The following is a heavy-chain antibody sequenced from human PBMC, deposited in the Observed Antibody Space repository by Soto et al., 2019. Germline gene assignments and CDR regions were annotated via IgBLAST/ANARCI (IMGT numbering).Heavy chain of an antibody. V-gene: IGHV1-18*04. CDR3: ARDGDGYSYAFDF. CDR2: ISSYNGNT. D-gene: IGHD4-4*01. Sequence: ASVKVSCKPSGYTFTGYGITWVRQAPGQGLEWMGWISSYNGNTKYAQKLQGRVTMTTDSSSSTAYMELRSLRSDDTAVYYCARDGDGYSYAFDFWGQGTLVTVS. CDR1: GYTFTGYG. J-gene: IGHJ4*02.